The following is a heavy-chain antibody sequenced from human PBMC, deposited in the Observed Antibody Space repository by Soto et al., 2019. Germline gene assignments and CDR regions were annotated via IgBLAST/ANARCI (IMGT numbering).Heavy chain of an antibody. CDR1: GGTFSSYT. CDR2: IIPILGMA. Sequence: SVKVSCKASGGTFSSYTISWVRQAPGQGLEWMGRIIPILGMANYAQKFQGRVTITADKSTSTAYMELSSLRSEDTAVYYCARDRHGQEGWFDPWGQGTLVTVSS. J-gene: IGHJ5*02. CDR3: ARDRHGQEGWFDP. V-gene: IGHV1-69*04.